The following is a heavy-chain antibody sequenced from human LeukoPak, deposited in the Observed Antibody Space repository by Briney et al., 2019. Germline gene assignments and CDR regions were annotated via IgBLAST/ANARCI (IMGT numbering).Heavy chain of an antibody. CDR2: IYYSGTT. D-gene: IGHD4-23*01. J-gene: IGHJ4*02. Sequence: PSETLSLTCTVSGGSISSSSYYWGWIRQPPGKGLEWIGSIYYSGTTYYNPSLKSRVTISVDTSKSQFSLKLSSVNAADTAVYYCASMSLAHDYGGNSPFLDYWGQGTLVTVSS. CDR1: GGSISSSSYY. CDR3: ASMSLAHDYGGNSPFLDY. V-gene: IGHV4-39*01.